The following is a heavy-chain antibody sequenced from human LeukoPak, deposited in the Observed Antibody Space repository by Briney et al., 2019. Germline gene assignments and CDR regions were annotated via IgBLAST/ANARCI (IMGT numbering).Heavy chain of an antibody. CDR1: GGSFSGYY. CDR2: INHSGST. CDR3: ARVALGLLYGIRDDAFDI. V-gene: IGHV4-34*01. Sequence: SETLSLTCAVYGGSFSGYYWSWIRQPPGKGLEWIGEINHSGSTNYNPSLKSRVTISVDTSKNQFSLKLSSVTAADTAVYYCARVALGLLYGIRDDAFDIWDQGTMVTVSS. J-gene: IGHJ3*02. D-gene: IGHD3-3*01.